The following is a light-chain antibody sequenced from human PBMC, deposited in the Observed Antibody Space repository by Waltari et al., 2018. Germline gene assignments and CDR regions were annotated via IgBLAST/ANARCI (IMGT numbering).Light chain of an antibody. V-gene: IGLV2-14*03. J-gene: IGLJ2*01. CDR2: DVS. CDR1: SSDIGAYKF. Sequence: QSALTQPASVSGSPGQSITISCTGTSSDIGAYKFVSWYQQHPGKAPKLMIYDVSNRPSGVSNRFSGSKSGNRASLTISGLQAEDEADYYCSSYTSNSTLLFGGGTKLTVL. CDR3: SSYTSNSTLL.